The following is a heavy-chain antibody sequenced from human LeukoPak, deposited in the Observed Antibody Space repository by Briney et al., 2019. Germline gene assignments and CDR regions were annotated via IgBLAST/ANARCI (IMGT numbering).Heavy chain of an antibody. Sequence: GGSLRLSCAASRFTFSTYAMSWVRQPPGKGLEWVSAITGSGGNTYYADSVKGRFTISRDNSKNTVYLQVNSLRAEDTAVYYCAKTSGWPYYFDYWAREPWSPSPQ. J-gene: IGHJ4*02. V-gene: IGHV3-23*01. CDR2: ITGSGGNT. D-gene: IGHD6-19*01. CDR3: AKTSGWPYYFDY. CDR1: RFTFSTYA.